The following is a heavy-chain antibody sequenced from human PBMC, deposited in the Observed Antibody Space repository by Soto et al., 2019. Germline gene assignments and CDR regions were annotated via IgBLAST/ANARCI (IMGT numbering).Heavy chain of an antibody. Sequence: SETLSLTCTVSGGSLSNYYWNWIRKPPGKGLEWIGYIGHSGSPHYNPSLKSRVTMSVDTSKNQFSLKLSSVTAADAAVYYCARWRSSLYACDFWGQGTLVTVSS. D-gene: IGHD2-15*01. CDR3: ARWRSSLYACDF. CDR2: IGHSGSP. V-gene: IGHV4-59*01. J-gene: IGHJ3*01. CDR1: GGSLSNYY.